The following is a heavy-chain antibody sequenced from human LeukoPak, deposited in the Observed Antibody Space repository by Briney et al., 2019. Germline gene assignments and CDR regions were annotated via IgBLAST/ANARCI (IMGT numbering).Heavy chain of an antibody. CDR3: ARHGAADYFDS. D-gene: IGHD2-15*01. CDR1: GGSISSYY. Sequence: SETLSLTCTVSGGSISSYYWSWIRQPPGKGLEWIGYIYYSGSTNYNPSLKSRVTISVDTSKNQFSLKLSSVTAADTAVYYCARHGAADYFDSWGQGTLVTVSS. CDR2: IYYSGST. V-gene: IGHV4-59*08. J-gene: IGHJ4*02.